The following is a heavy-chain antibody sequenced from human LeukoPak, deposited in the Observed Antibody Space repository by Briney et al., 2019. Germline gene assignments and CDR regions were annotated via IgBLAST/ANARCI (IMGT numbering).Heavy chain of an antibody. Sequence: SKTDGGTPEYAASVKGRFTISRDDSKGIAYLQMNSLKTEDTAVYYCTRDQTPYYWGQGTLVTVSS. V-gene: IGHV3-49*02. J-gene: IGHJ4*02. CDR2: SKTDGGTP. CDR3: TRDQTPYY.